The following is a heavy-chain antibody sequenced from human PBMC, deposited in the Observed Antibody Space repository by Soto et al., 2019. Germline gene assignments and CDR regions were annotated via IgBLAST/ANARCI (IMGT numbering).Heavy chain of an antibody. J-gene: IGHJ4*01. D-gene: IGHD6-19*01. CDR2: ITDTVGTT. CDR3: AKAQWLLGGNYFDS. V-gene: IGHV3-23*01. Sequence: GGSLRLSCEASGFYFSVYAMAWVRQTPGKGLEWVSTITDTVGTTYYADSVKGRFTLSRDISKNTLYLQMNSLRVDDTAVYYCAKAQWLLGGNYFDSWGHGTLVTVSS. CDR1: GFYFSVYA.